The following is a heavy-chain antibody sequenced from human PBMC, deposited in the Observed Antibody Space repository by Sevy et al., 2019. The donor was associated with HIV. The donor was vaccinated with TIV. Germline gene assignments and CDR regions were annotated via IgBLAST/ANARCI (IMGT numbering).Heavy chain of an antibody. D-gene: IGHD2-15*01. V-gene: IGHV4-59*11. CDR1: GGSIGNLY. CDR3: ANCSPDYYYAMDV. Sequence: SETLSLTCTVSGGSIGNLYWSWIRQPPGKGLEWIGSFYYNGRTNYNPSLKSRVTISVDISENQFSLKLSSVTAADAAVYYCANCSPDYYYAMDVWGPGTTVTVSS. J-gene: IGHJ6*02. CDR2: FYYNGRT.